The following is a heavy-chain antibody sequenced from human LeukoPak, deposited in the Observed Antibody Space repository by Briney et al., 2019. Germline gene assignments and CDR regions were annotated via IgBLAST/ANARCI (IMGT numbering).Heavy chain of an antibody. CDR3: ARDSVTGSYYPTKFDY. CDR1: GVSISSSSYY. J-gene: IGHJ4*02. Sequence: SETLSLTCTVSGVSISSSSYYWGWIRQPPGKGLEWIGSIYYSGSTYYNPSLKSRVTISVDTSKNQFSLKLSSVTAADTAVYYCARDSVTGSYYPTKFDYWGQGTLVTVSS. CDR2: IYYSGST. V-gene: IGHV4-39*07. D-gene: IGHD1-26*01.